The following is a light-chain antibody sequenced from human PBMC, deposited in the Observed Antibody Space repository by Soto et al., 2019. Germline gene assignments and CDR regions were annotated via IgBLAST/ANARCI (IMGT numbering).Light chain of an antibody. J-gene: IGKJ4*01. CDR3: LQESNYPLT. CDR1: QGVRDD. Sequence: IQMTQSPSSLSASVGDRVTITCRASQGVRDDVGWYQQKPGKAPKLLIYSASTLQSGVPSRFSGSGSGTAFTLTMSGLQPEDFATYYWLQESNYPLTFGGGTKVEIK. V-gene: IGKV1-6*01. CDR2: SAS.